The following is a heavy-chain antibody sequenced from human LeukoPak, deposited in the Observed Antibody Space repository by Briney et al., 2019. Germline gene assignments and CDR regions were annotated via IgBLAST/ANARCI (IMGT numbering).Heavy chain of an antibody. Sequence: ASVKVSCKASGYVFTGYYLYWVRQAPGQGLERMGWINPSSGDTNYEQKVQGRVTMPRDTSISTVYIELTSLGSDDTAVYYCARDRAGTTYSFDIWGQGTMVTVSS. CDR3: ARDRAGTTYSFDI. CDR1: GYVFTGYY. J-gene: IGHJ3*02. V-gene: IGHV1-2*02. CDR2: INPSSGDT. D-gene: IGHD1-7*01.